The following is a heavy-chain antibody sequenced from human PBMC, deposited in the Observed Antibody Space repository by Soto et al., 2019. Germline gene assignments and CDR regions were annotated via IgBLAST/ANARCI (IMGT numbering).Heavy chain of an antibody. Sequence: XVKVSCKASGYTFTSYAMHWVRQAPGQRLEWMGWINAGNGNTKYSQKFQGRVTITRDTSASTAYMELSSLRSEDKAVYYCARDRPLYCSGGSCYFDPWGQGTLVTVSS. CDR3: ARDRPLYCSGGSCYFDP. D-gene: IGHD2-15*01. J-gene: IGHJ4*02. CDR1: GYTFTSYA. V-gene: IGHV1-3*01. CDR2: INAGNGNT.